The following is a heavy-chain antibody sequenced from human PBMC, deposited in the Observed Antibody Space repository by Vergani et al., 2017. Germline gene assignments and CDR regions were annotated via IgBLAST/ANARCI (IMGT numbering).Heavy chain of an antibody. CDR2: IWYDGSNK. D-gene: IGHD4-11*01. Sequence: QVQLVESGGGVVQPGRSLRLSCAASGFTFSSYGMHWVRQAPGKGLEWVAVIWYDGSNKYYADSVKGRFTISRDNSKNTLYLQMNSLRAEDTAVYYCARDGDYSSYPYYYYGMDVWGQGTTVTVSS. V-gene: IGHV3-33*01. J-gene: IGHJ6*02. CDR1: GFTFSSYG. CDR3: ARDGDYSSYPYYYYGMDV.